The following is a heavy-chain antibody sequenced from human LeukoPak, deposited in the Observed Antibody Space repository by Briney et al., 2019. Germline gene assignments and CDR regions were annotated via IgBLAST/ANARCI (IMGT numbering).Heavy chain of an antibody. CDR3: ARETSSGSLFDP. J-gene: IGHJ5*02. CDR2: ISAYNGNT. Sequence: ASVKVSCNASGYTFTSYGISWVRQAPGQGLEWMGWISAYNGNTNYAQKLQGKVTMTTDTSTSTAYMELRSLRSDDTAVYYCARETSSGSLFDPWGQGTLVTVSS. CDR1: GYTFTSYG. V-gene: IGHV1-18*01. D-gene: IGHD6-19*01.